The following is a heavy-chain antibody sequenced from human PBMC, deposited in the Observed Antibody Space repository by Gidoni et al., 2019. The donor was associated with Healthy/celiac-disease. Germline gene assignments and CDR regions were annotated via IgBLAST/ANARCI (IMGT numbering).Heavy chain of an antibody. CDR3: AKAVYGDYLSYWYFDL. V-gene: IGHV3-23*01. D-gene: IGHD4-17*01. J-gene: IGHJ2*01. Sequence: EVQRLESGGGLVQPGGSLRLSWAASGCTFSSYAMRWVRQAPGKGLEWVSAISGSGCSTYYADSVKGRFTISRGNSNTTLYLQMNSLRAEDTAVYYCAKAVYGDYLSYWYFDLWGRGTLVTVSS. CDR1: GCTFSSYA. CDR2: ISGSGCST.